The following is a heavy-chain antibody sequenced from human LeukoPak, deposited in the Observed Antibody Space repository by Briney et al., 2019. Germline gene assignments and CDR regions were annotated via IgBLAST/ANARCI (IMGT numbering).Heavy chain of an antibody. Sequence: PGGSLRLSCAASGFTFSSYAMSWVRQAPGKGLEWVSAISGSDGSTYYADSVKGRFTISRDNSKNTLYLQMNSLRAEDTAVYYCAKGLYYYGSGSSMDVWGQGTTVTVSS. CDR1: GFTFSSYA. D-gene: IGHD3-10*01. CDR3: AKGLYYYGSGSSMDV. J-gene: IGHJ6*02. V-gene: IGHV3-23*01. CDR2: ISGSDGST.